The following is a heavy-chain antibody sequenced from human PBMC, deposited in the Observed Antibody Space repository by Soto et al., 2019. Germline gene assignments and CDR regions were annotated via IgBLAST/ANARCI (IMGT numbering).Heavy chain of an antibody. V-gene: IGHV3-11*01. J-gene: IGHJ6*02. Sequence: GGSLRLSCAASGFTFSDYYMSWIRQAPGKGLEWVSYISSSGSTIYYADSVKGRFTISRDNAKNSLYLQMNSLRAEDTAVYYCAREQDPPKYSSGWNGMDVWGQGTTVTVSS. D-gene: IGHD6-19*01. CDR1: GFTFSDYY. CDR3: AREQDPPKYSSGWNGMDV. CDR2: ISSSGSTI.